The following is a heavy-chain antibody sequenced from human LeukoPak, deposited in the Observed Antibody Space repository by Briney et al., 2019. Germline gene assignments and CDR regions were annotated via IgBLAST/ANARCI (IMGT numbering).Heavy chain of an antibody. CDR2: INPSGGST. J-gene: IGHJ4*02. D-gene: IGHD6-25*01. V-gene: IGHV1-46*01. Sequence: ASVKVSCKASGYTFTSYYMHWVRQAPGQGLEWMGIINPSGGSTSYAQTFQGRLTMTAETSTGTMYMDLSSLKSEDTAVYYCARGRGPSFRGSFDYWGQGTQVTVSS. CDR3: ARGRGPSFRGSFDY. CDR1: GYTFTSYY.